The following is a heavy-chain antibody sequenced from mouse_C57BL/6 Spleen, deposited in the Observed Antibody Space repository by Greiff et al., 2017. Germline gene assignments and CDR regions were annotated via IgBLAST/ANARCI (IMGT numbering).Heavy chain of an antibody. CDR3: ARRAAQATGWFAY. J-gene: IGHJ3*01. D-gene: IGHD3-2*02. V-gene: IGHV1-61*01. CDR2: IYPSDSET. Sequence: QVQLQQPGAELVRPGSSVKLSCKASGYTFTSYWMDWVKQRPGQGLEWIGNIYPSDSETHYNQKFKDKATLTVDKSSSTAYMQLSSLTSEDSAVYYCARRAAQATGWFAYWGQGTLVTVSA. CDR1: GYTFTSYW.